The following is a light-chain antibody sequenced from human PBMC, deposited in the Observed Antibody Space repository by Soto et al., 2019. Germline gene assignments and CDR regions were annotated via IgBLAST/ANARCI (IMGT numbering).Light chain of an antibody. V-gene: IGLV1-44*01. J-gene: IGLJ3*02. Sequence: QSVLTQPPSASETPGQRVTISCSGSRSNIGSNTVNWYQQFPGTAPKLLIYSDDRRPSGVPDRFSGSKSGTSASLVISGLQSEDEADYYCASWDDSLTGPVFGGGTKLTVL. CDR3: ASWDDSLTGPV. CDR2: SDD. CDR1: RSNIGSNT.